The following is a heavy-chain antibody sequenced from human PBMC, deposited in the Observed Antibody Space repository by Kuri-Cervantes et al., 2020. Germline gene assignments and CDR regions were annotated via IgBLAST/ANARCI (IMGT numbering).Heavy chain of an antibody. CDR1: GFTFSSSW. Sequence: GGSLRLSCAASGFTFSSSWMHWVCQAPEKGLEWVADIKCDGSEKYYVDSVKGRFTISRDNSKNTLYLQMNSLRAEDTAVYYCARDRAVVAATPWWFDPWGQGTLVTVSS. D-gene: IGHD2-15*01. CDR3: ARDRAVVAATPWWFDP. CDR2: IKCDGSEK. V-gene: IGHV3-52*01. J-gene: IGHJ5*02.